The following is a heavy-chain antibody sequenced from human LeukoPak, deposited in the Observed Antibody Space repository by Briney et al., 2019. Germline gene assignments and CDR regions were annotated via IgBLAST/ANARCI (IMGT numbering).Heavy chain of an antibody. CDR3: ARQGYSYRYFDY. V-gene: IGHV4-59*08. J-gene: IGHJ4*02. Sequence: ASETLSLTCTVSGGSISSYYWSWIRQPPGKGLEWIGYIYYSGSTNYNPSLKSRVTISVDTSKNQFSLKLSSVTAADTAVYYCARQGYSYRYFDYWGQGTLVTVSS. CDR1: GGSISSYY. CDR2: IYYSGST. D-gene: IGHD5-18*01.